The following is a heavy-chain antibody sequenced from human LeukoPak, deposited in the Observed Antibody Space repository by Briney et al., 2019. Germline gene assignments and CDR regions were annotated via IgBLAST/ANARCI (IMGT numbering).Heavy chain of an antibody. CDR2: ISGSGGST. Sequence: PGGSLRLSCAASGFTFSSYAMSWVRQAPGKGLEWVSAISGSGGSTYYADSVKGRFTISRDNSKNTLYLQMNSLRAEDTAVYYCARDLAATEGGFDYWGQGTLVTVSS. V-gene: IGHV3-23*01. CDR1: GFTFSSYA. J-gene: IGHJ4*02. D-gene: IGHD1-26*01. CDR3: ARDLAATEGGFDY.